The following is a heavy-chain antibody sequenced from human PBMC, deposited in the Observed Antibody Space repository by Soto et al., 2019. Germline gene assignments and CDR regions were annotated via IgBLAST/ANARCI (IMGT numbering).Heavy chain of an antibody. CDR3: AIRPTDAFDI. Sequence: NPSETLSLTCTVSGGSISSGGYYWSWIRQHPRKGLEWIGYIYYSGSTYYNPSLKSRVTISVDTSKNQFSLKLSSVTAADKAVYYCAIRPTDAFDIWGQGTMVTVSS. CDR1: GGSISSGGYY. J-gene: IGHJ3*02. V-gene: IGHV4-31*03. CDR2: IYYSGST.